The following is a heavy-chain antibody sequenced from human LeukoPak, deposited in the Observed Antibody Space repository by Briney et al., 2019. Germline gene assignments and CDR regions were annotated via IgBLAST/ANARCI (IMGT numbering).Heavy chain of an antibody. V-gene: IGHV3-48*01. Sequence: PGGSLRLSCAAFGFTFSSYSMNWVRQAPGKGLEWVSYISSSSSTIYYADSVKGRFTISRDNAKNSLYLQMNSLRAEDTAVYYCARGEEGELRGAAFDIWGQGTMVTVSS. CDR2: ISSSSSTI. J-gene: IGHJ3*02. CDR1: GFTFSSYS. D-gene: IGHD1-26*01. CDR3: ARGEEGELRGAAFDI.